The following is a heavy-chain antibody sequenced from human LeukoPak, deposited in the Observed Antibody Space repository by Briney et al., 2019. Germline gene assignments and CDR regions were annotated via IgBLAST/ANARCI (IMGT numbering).Heavy chain of an antibody. CDR2: ISYDGSNK. CDR1: GFIFTGYG. D-gene: IGHD2-15*01. V-gene: IGHV3-30*18. CDR3: AKDTAGYCSGGSCYPYYFDY. Sequence: GRSLSPSSAAAGFIFTGYGMRWVRLAPNNRLEWVAVISYDGSNKHYPDSVKGRFTISRDNSKTTLYLQMNSLRDEDTAVYYCAKDTAGYCSGGSCYPYYFDYWGQGTLVTVSS. J-gene: IGHJ4*02.